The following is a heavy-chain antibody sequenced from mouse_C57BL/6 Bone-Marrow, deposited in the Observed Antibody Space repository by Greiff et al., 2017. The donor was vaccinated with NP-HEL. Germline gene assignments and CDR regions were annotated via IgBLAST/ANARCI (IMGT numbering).Heavy chain of an antibody. V-gene: IGHV2-2*01. CDR1: GFSLTSYG. CDR2: IWSGGST. J-gene: IGHJ3*01. Sequence: VQVVESGPGLVQPSQSLSITCTVSGFSLTSYGVHWVRQSPGKGLEWLGVIWSGGSTDYNVAFISRLSISKDNSKSQVFFKMNSLQADDTAIYYCARGAYWGQGTLVTVSA. CDR3: ARGAY.